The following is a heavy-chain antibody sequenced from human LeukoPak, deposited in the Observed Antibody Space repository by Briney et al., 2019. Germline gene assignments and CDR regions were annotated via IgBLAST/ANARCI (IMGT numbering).Heavy chain of an antibody. CDR1: GFTFSSYG. Sequence: PGGSLRLSCAASGFTFSSYGMHWVRQAPGKGLEWVAFIRYDGSNKYYADSVKGRFTISRDNSKNTLYLQMNSLRAEDTAVYYCARDRSVAGRHFDYWGQGTLVTVSS. J-gene: IGHJ4*02. CDR2: IRYDGSNK. CDR3: ARDRSVAGRHFDY. D-gene: IGHD6-19*01. V-gene: IGHV3-30*02.